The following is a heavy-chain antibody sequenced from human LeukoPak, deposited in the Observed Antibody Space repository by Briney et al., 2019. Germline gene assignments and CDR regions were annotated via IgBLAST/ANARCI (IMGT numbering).Heavy chain of an antibody. CDR2: INNNGEST. CDR3: LKRWGTNLEDY. CDR1: GFTFSTCA. J-gene: IGHJ4*02. D-gene: IGHD1-1*01. Sequence: GGSLRLSCSASGFTFSTCAMHWVRQAPGKGLEYVSAINNNGESTYYTDSVKGRFTISRDNSKNTLYLQMSSLRPEDTAVYYCLKRWGTNLEDYWGQGTLVTVSS. V-gene: IGHV3-64D*06.